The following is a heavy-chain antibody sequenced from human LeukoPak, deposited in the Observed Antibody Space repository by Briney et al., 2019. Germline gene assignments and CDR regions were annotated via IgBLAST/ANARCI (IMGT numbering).Heavy chain of an antibody. CDR3: ARDHLIGYGSGLLFGVYGMDV. CDR1: GGSISSSSYY. CDR2: IYYSGST. V-gene: IGHV4-39*07. J-gene: IGHJ6*02. Sequence: SETLSLTCTVSGGSISSSSYYWGWIRQPPGKGLEWIGSIYYSGSTYYNPPLKSRVTISVDTSKNQFSLKLSSVTAADTAVYYCARDHLIGYGSGLLFGVYGMDVWGQGTTVTVSS. D-gene: IGHD3-10*01.